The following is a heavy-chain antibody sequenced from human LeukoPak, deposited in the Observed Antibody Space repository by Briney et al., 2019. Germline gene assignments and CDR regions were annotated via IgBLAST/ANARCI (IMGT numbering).Heavy chain of an antibody. Sequence: SETLSLTCTVSGGSISSSSYYWGWIRQPPGKGLEWIGSIYYSGSTYYNPSLKSRVTISVDTSKNQFSLKLSSVTAADTAVYYCARFPGSAEYRHYYYMDVWGKGTTVTVSS. CDR2: IYYSGST. J-gene: IGHJ6*03. CDR3: ARFPGSAEYRHYYYMDV. V-gene: IGHV4-39*07. CDR1: GGSISSSSYY. D-gene: IGHD2-15*01.